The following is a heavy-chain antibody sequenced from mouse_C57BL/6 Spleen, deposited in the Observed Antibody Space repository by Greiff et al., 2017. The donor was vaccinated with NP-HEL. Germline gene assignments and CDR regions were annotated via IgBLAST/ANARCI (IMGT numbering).Heavy chain of an antibody. V-gene: IGHV1-76*01. CDR3: ARSEVATDFDV. D-gene: IGHD1-1*01. CDR1: GYTFTDYY. CDR2: IYPGSGNT. Sequence: QVHVKQSGAELVRPGASVKLSCKASGYTFTDYYINWVKQRPGQGLEWIARIYPGSGNTYYNEKFKGKATLTAEKSSSTAYMQLSSLTSEDSAVYFCARSEVATDFDVWGTGTTVTVSS. J-gene: IGHJ1*03.